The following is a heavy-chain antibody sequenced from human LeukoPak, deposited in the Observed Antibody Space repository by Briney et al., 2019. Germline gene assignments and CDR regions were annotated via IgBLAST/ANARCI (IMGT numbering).Heavy chain of an antibody. V-gene: IGHV4-59*12. CDR3: ARLPRQWFGAFYQDY. D-gene: IGHD3-10*01. CDR2: IYYSGST. CDR1: GFTFSSYG. Sequence: TGGSLRLSCAASGFTFSSYGMSWVRQAPGKGLEWIGYIYYSGSTNYKSSLKSRVTISVDTSKNQFSLKLSSVTAADTAVYYCARLPRQWFGAFYQDYWGQGTLVTVSS. J-gene: IGHJ4*02.